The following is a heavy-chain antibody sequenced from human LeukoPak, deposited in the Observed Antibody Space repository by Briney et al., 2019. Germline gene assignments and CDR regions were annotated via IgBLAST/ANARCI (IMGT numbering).Heavy chain of an antibody. J-gene: IGHJ4*02. V-gene: IGHV4-4*08. Sequence: PSETLSLTCSASGASTSGRYWSWIRQSPGRTLEWIGHIYNGRDTKYNPSLTSRVTISVDTSKNQFSLSLTSVTAADTAIYYCAQTTGWPGFDFWGPGALVIVSS. CDR3: AQTTGWPGFDF. D-gene: IGHD6-19*01. CDR2: IYNGRDT. CDR1: GASTSGRY.